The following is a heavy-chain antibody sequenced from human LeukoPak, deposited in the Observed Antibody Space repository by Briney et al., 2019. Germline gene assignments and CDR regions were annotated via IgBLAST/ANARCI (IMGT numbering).Heavy chain of an antibody. J-gene: IGHJ6*02. CDR3: ARLAYYYGMDV. CDR1: GGSISSSSYY. V-gene: IGHV4-39*01. Sequence: SETLSLTCTVSGGSISSSSYYWGWIRQPPGKGPEWIGSIYYSGSTYYNPSLKSRVTISVDTSKNQFSLKLSSVTAADTAVYYCARLAYYYGMDVWGQGTTVTVSS. CDR2: IYYSGST.